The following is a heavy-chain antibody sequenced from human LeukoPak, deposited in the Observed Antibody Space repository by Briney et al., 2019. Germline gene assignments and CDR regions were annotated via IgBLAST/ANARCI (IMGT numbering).Heavy chain of an antibody. CDR1: GFTFGDYG. CDR3: AKANHDSGAYYYAVWFDP. D-gene: IGHD3-22*01. J-gene: IGHJ5*02. Sequence: PGRSLTLSCAASGFTFGDYGMHWVRQAPGKGLEWVSGISWNSGSIAYADSVKGRFTISRDNAKNSLYLQMNSLRVEDMAFYYCAKANHDSGAYYYAVWFDPWGQGTLVTVSS. V-gene: IGHV3-9*03. CDR2: ISWNSGSI.